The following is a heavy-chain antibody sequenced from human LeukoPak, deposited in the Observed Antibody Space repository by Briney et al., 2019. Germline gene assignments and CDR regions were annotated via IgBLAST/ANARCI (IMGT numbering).Heavy chain of an antibody. CDR3: ARHAYCSGGSCRAFDY. D-gene: IGHD2-15*01. V-gene: IGHV5-51*01. CDR2: IYPGDSDT. CDR1: GYSFISYW. J-gene: IGHJ4*02. Sequence: GESLKISCKGSGYSFISYWIGWVRQMPGKGLEWMGMIYPGDSDTRYSPSFQGQVTISVDKSTSTAYLQWSSLKASDTAMYYCARHAYCSGGSCRAFDYWGQGTLVTVSS.